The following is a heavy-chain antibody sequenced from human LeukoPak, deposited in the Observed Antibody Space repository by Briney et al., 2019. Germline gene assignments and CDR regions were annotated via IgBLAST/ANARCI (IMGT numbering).Heavy chain of an antibody. CDR2: ISGSGGST. CDR3: VKGTTVTTDYYYGMDV. CDR1: GFTFSSYA. Sequence: PGGSLRLSCAASGFTFSSYAMSWVRQAPGKGLEWVSAISGSGGSTYYADSVKGRFTISRDNSKNTLYLQMNSLRAEDTAVYYCVKGTTVTTDYYYGMDVWGQGTTATVSS. J-gene: IGHJ6*02. D-gene: IGHD4-17*01. V-gene: IGHV3-23*01.